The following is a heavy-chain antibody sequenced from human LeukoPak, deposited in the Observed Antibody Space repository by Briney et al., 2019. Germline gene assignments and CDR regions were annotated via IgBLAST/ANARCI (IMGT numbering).Heavy chain of an antibody. D-gene: IGHD3-10*01. CDR2: INPNSGGT. Sequence: ASVRVSCKASGYTFTGYYMHWVRQAPGQGLEWMGWINPNSGGTNYAQKFQGRVTMTRDTSISTAYTELSRLRSDDTAVYYCARPRYYGSGSYYNADPRFDYWGQGTLVPSPQ. J-gene: IGHJ4*02. CDR3: ARPRYYGSGSYYNADPRFDY. CDR1: GYTFTGYY. V-gene: IGHV1-2*02.